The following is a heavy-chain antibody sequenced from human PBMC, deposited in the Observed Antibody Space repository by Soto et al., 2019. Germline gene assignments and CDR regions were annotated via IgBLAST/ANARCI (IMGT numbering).Heavy chain of an antibody. D-gene: IGHD5-18*01. V-gene: IGHV4-39*01. Sequence: SETLSLTCTVSGGSISSSSYYWGWIRQPPGKGLEWIGSIYYSGSTYYNPSLKSRVTISVDTSKNQYSLKLSSVTAADTAVYYCARGNVDTAMVTSYWFDPWGQGTLVTVSS. CDR2: IYYSGST. CDR1: GGSISSSSYY. J-gene: IGHJ5*02. CDR3: ARGNVDTAMVTSYWFDP.